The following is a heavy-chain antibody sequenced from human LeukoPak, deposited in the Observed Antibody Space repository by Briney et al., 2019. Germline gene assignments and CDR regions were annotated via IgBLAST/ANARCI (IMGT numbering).Heavy chain of an antibody. CDR3: ANFWSSIAAAGLPRIGYFQH. D-gene: IGHD6-13*01. CDR2: INHSGST. Sequence: SETLSLTCAVYGGSFSGYYWSWIRQPPGKGLEWIGEINHSGSTNYNPSLKSRVTIPVDTSKNQFSLKLSSVTAADTAVYYGANFWSSIAAAGLPRIGYFQHWGQGTLVTVSS. V-gene: IGHV4-34*01. J-gene: IGHJ1*01. CDR1: GGSFSGYY.